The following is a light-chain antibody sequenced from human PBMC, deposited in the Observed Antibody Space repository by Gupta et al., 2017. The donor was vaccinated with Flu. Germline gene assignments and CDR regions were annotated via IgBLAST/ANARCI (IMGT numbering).Light chain of an antibody. CDR3: GSDTSSSTRV. Sequence: QSALPQPAPVSGSPGRSITISCTGTSSDAGGYIYVSWYHQHPGKAPKLVIYGVSSRPSGVSNRFAGGRSGNAADVDYYGAQCEDGADYYCGSDTSSSTRVFGGGTKLTVL. CDR2: GVS. V-gene: IGLV2-14*01. J-gene: IGLJ2*01. CDR1: SSDAGGYIY.